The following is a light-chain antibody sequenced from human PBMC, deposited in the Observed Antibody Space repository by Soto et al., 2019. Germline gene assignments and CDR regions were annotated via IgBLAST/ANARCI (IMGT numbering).Light chain of an antibody. V-gene: IGKV3D-15*01. CDR3: QQYNNWPQT. Sequence: EIVMTQSPATLSVSPGDGATLSCRASQSVDSNLAWYQQKPGQTPRLLIYDASNRATGIPARFSGSGSGTEFTLTISSLQSEDFAEYHCQQYNNWPQTFGQGTKVDIK. CDR1: QSVDSN. CDR2: DAS. J-gene: IGKJ1*01.